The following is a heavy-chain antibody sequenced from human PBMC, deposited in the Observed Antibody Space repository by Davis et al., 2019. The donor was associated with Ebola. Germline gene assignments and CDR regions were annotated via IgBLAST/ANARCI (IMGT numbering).Heavy chain of an antibody. V-gene: IGHV3-49*04. Sequence: GESLKISCTASGFTFGDYAMSWVRQAPGKGLEWVGFIRSKAYGGTTEYAASVKGRFTISRDDSKSIAYLQMNSLKTEDTAVYYCTAYIERETMIVVVLAFDIWGQGTMVTVSS. CDR2: IRSKAYGGTT. CDR3: TAYIERETMIVVVLAFDI. CDR1: GFTFGDYA. J-gene: IGHJ3*02. D-gene: IGHD3-22*01.